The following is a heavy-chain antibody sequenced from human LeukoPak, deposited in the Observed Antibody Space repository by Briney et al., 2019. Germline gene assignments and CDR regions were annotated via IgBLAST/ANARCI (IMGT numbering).Heavy chain of an antibody. V-gene: IGHV3-23*01. CDR3: AKDHIQQLVPDAFDI. CDR1: GFTFSSYA. CDR2: ISGSGGST. D-gene: IGHD6-13*01. Sequence: GGSLRLSCAASGFTFSSYAMSWVRQAPGKGLEWVSAISGSGGSTYYADSVKGRFTISRDNSKNTLYLQMDSLRAEDTAVYYCAKDHIQQLVPDAFDIWGQGTMVTVSS. J-gene: IGHJ3*02.